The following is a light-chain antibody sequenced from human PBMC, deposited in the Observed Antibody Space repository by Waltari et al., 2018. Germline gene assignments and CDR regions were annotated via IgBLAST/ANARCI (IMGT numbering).Light chain of an antibody. Sequence: QSALTQPASVSGSPGQSITISCTGTSSDVGSYTLVSWYQQHTGKAPTLIIYAVSTRASSASARFSVSKSGNTASLTIFGLQAEGEADYYCCSYAGSTTRWVFGGGTKLTVL. CDR3: CSYAGSTTRWV. CDR2: AVS. CDR1: SSDVGSYTL. V-gene: IGLV2-23*02. J-gene: IGLJ3*02.